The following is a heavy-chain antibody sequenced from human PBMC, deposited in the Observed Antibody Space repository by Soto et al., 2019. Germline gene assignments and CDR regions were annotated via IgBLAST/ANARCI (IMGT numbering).Heavy chain of an antibody. CDR1: GLTFSHNA. CDR3: ANRGDDIKFFQH. D-gene: IGHD2-21*02. J-gene: IGHJ1*01. V-gene: IGHV3-23*01. CDR2: ISGNGRVT. Sequence: EVQLLESGGGLVQPGGSLRLSCAASGLTFSHNAMSWVRQAPGKGLEWVSTISGNGRVTYYTDSVKGRFTIPRDNSKNTVYMQMNSLRAEDTAVYYCANRGDDIKFFQHWGQGTLVTVSS.